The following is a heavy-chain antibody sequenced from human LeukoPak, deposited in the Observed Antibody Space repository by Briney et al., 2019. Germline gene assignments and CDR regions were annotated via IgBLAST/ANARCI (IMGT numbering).Heavy chain of an antibody. V-gene: IGHV3-23*01. Sequence: GGSLRLSCAASGFTFSSYAMSWVRQAPGKGLEWVSAISGSGGSTYYADSVKGRFTISRDNAKNSLYLQMNSLRAEDTAVYYCARVESYYYDSSGYGFDYWGQGTLVTVSS. CDR3: ARVESYYYDSSGYGFDY. CDR2: ISGSGGST. CDR1: GFTFSSYA. D-gene: IGHD3-22*01. J-gene: IGHJ4*02.